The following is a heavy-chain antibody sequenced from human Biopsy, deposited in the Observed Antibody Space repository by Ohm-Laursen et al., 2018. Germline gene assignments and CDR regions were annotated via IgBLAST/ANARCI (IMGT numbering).Heavy chain of an antibody. CDR3: CCRSPFGVVIRSNKYYYYGMDV. CDR2: IYGGGSPV. J-gene: IGHJ6*02. CDR1: GFAFNLYE. Sequence: SLRLSCAASGFAFNLYEMNWVRQAPGKGMEWISYIYGGGSPVSYADSVKGRFTISRDNAQNSLYLHMNSLRSEDTAVYYCCCRSPFGVVIRSNKYYYYGMDVWGQGTTVTVSS. V-gene: IGHV3-48*03. D-gene: IGHD3-3*01.